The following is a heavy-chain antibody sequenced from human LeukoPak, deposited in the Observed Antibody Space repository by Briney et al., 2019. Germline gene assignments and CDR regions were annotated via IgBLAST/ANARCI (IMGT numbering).Heavy chain of an antibody. J-gene: IGHJ6*01. D-gene: IGHD2-21*02. V-gene: IGHV3-53*01. CDR2: LNSGGST. CDR3: TRLQEY. Sequence: GGSLRLSCAASGFTVSSYYMSWVRQAPGKGLEWVSVLNSGGSTYYAASVKGRSTISRNKSKTTLYLQMNSLRAEDTAVYYCTRLQEYWGPRNKVTVSS. CDR1: GFTVSSYY.